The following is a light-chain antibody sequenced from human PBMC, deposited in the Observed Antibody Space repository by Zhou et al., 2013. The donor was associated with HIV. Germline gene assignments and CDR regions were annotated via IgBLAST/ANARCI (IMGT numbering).Light chain of an antibody. CDR3: QQSYSTPRT. J-gene: IGKJ4*01. Sequence: DIQMTQSPSSLSASVGDRVTITCRASQSISTYLNWYQQKPGKAPKLLIYAASSLQSGVPSRFSGSGSGTAFTLTISSLQPEDFATYYCQQSYSTPRTFGGGTEGGDQT. CDR1: QSISTY. CDR2: AAS. V-gene: IGKV1-39*01.